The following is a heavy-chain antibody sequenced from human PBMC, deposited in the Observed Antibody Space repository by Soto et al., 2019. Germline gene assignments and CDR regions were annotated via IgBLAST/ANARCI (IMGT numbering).Heavy chain of an antibody. J-gene: IGHJ5*02. CDR3: ARDLGTTIAGPPRRESYGWLDP. Sequence: QVQLVQSGAEVKRPGSSVKLSCKASGGTFTYYGISWVLQAPGQGLEWMGGIIPIIGPATYAQKFQGRVTITEDQSTSTAYMELSSLGSEDTAVYYCARDLGTTIAGPPRRESYGWLDPWGQGTLVTVSS. V-gene: IGHV1-69*01. CDR2: IIPIIGPA. CDR1: GGTFTYYG. D-gene: IGHD3-22*01.